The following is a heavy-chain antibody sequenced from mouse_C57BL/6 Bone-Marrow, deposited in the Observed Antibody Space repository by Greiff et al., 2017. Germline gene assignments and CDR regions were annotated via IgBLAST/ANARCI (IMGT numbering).Heavy chain of an antibody. CDR1: GFTIKNTY. Sequence: EVQLQQSVAELVRPGASVKLSCTASGFTIKNTYMHWVKQRPEQGLEWIGRIDPANGNTKYAPKFQGKATITADTSSNTAYLQLSSLTSEDTAIYYCAPCAMDYWGQGTSVTVSS. J-gene: IGHJ4*01. CDR2: IDPANGNT. CDR3: APCAMDY. V-gene: IGHV14-3*01.